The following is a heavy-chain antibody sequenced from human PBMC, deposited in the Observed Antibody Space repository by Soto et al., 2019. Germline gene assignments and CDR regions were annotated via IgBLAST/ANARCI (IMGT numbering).Heavy chain of an antibody. V-gene: IGHV3-23*01. CDR3: AKGVPGIAVAGTGYFQH. CDR2: ISGSGDST. D-gene: IGHD6-19*01. Sequence: EVQLLESGGGLVQPGGSLRLSCAASGFTFSSYAMSWVRQAPGKGLEWGSGISGSGDSTYYADSVKGRFTISRDISKNTLYLPMSSLRAEDTAVYYCAKGVPGIAVAGTGYFQHWGQGTLVTVSS. J-gene: IGHJ1*01. CDR1: GFTFSSYA.